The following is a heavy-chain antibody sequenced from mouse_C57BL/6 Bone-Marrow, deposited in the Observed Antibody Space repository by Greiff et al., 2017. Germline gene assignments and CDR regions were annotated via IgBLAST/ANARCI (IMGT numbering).Heavy chain of an antibody. CDR1: GFNIKDDY. D-gene: IGHD2-3*01. V-gene: IGHV14-4*01. CDR3: SSFDGNYFDF. J-gene: IGHJ2*01. Sequence: EVQLQQSGAELVRPGASVKLSCTASGFNIKDDYIHWVKQRPEQGLELIGWIDPAIGDTEYASKFQGKATIPSDTSSNTAYLQLSSLTSEDTAVYYCSSFDGNYFDFWGQGTPLTVAS. CDR2: IDPAIGDT.